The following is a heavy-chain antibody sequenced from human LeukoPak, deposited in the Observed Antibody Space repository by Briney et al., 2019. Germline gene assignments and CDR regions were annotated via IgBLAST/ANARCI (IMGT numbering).Heavy chain of an antibody. CDR3: GKGLNRDYSGVGDY. J-gene: IGHJ4*02. V-gene: IGHV3-23*01. CDR2: MSGSGDYT. D-gene: IGHD4-11*01. CDR1: GFTFSNYA. Sequence: EGSLRLSCAASGFTFSNYAMSWVRQAPGKGLEWVSSMSGSGDYTYHADSVEGRFTISRDNSENKLYLQANSLRAEDTAVYYCGKGLNRDYSGVGDYWGQGTLVTVSS.